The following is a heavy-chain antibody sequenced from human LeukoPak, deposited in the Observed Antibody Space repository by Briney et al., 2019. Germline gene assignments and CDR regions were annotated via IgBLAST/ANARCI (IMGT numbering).Heavy chain of an antibody. D-gene: IGHD3-3*01. CDR2: INAGNGNT. J-gene: IGHJ6*02. CDR3: ARGRRQTYDFWSGYYYYYYGMDV. CDR1: GYTFTSYA. Sequence: ASVKVSCKASGYTFTSYAMHWVRQAPGQRLEWMGWINAGNGNTKYSQKFQGRVTITRDTSASTAYMELSSLRSEDTAVYYCARGRRQTYDFWSGYYYYYYGMDVWGQGTTVTVSS. V-gene: IGHV1-3*01.